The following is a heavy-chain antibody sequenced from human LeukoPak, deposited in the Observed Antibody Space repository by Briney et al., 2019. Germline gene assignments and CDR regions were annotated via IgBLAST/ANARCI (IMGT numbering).Heavy chain of an antibody. V-gene: IGHV4-38-2*02. CDR2: IYHSGST. CDR1: GGSISSYY. J-gene: IGHJ3*02. Sequence: SSETLSLTCTVSGGSISSYYWGWIRQPPGKGLEWIGSIYHSGSTYYNPSLKSRVTISVDTSKNQFSLKLSSVTAADTAVYYCARFLEPRGLNAFDIWGQGTMVTVSS. D-gene: IGHD1-14*01. CDR3: ARFLEPRGLNAFDI.